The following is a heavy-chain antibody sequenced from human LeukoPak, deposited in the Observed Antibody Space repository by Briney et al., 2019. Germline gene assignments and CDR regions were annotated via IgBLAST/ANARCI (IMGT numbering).Heavy chain of an antibody. CDR3: ARVSGWYSVFFDY. D-gene: IGHD6-19*01. CDR2: INPNSGGT. Sequence: ASVKVSCKASGYTFTGYYMHWVRQAPGQGLEWMGWINPNSGGTNYAQKFQGRVTMTRDTSTSTVYMELSSLRSEDTAVYYCARVSGWYSVFFDYWGQGTLVTVSS. CDR1: GYTFTGYY. V-gene: IGHV1-2*02. J-gene: IGHJ4*02.